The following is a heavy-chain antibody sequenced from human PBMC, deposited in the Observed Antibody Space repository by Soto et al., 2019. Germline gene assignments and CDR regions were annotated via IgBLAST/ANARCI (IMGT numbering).Heavy chain of an antibody. CDR1: GFTFSSYA. J-gene: IGHJ1*01. D-gene: IGHD3-22*01. V-gene: IGHV3-23*01. CDR3: AKDPVTMIVVVTTGFQH. Sequence: EVQLLESGGGLVQPGGSLRLSCAASGFTFSSYAMSWVRQAPGKGLEWVSAISGSGGSTYYADSVKGRFTISRDNSKNKLYLEMNSLRAEDTAVYYCAKDPVTMIVVVTTGFQHWGQGTLVTVSS. CDR2: ISGSGGST.